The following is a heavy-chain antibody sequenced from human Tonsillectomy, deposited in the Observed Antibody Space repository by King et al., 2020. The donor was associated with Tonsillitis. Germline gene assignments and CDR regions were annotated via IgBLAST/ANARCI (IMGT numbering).Heavy chain of an antibody. Sequence: VQLVESGGGLVQPGRSLRLSCAASGFTFDDYAMHWVRQAPGKGMEWDSGISWNSGSIGYADSVKGRFTISRDNAKNSLYLQMNSLRAEDTALYYCVKGEGSGSYYGLDYWGQGTLVTVSS. V-gene: IGHV3-9*01. CDR2: ISWNSGSI. D-gene: IGHD3-10*01. J-gene: IGHJ4*02. CDR3: VKGEGSGSYYGLDY. CDR1: GFTFDDYA.